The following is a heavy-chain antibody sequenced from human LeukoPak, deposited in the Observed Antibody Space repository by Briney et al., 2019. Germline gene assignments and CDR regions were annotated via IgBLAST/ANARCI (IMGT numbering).Heavy chain of an antibody. Sequence: ASVKVSCKASGYTFTGYYMHWVRQAPGQGLEWMGIINPSGGSTSYAQKFQGRVTMTRDTSTSTVYMELSSLRSEDTAVYYCARDLPHIYYDSSGRLGFDYWGQGTLVTVSS. CDR2: INPSGGST. CDR1: GYTFTGYY. D-gene: IGHD3-22*01. J-gene: IGHJ4*02. V-gene: IGHV1-46*01. CDR3: ARDLPHIYYDSSGRLGFDY.